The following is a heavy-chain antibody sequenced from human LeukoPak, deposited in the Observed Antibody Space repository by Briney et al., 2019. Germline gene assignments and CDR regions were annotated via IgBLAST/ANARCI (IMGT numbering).Heavy chain of an antibody. J-gene: IGHJ4*02. CDR1: GGSISSGGYS. D-gene: IGHD6-13*01. V-gene: IGHV4-30-2*01. CDR3: ARRTGYSSSYDY. CDR2: IYHSGST. Sequence: SETLSLTCAVSGGSISSGGYSWSWIRQPPGKGLEWIGYIYHSGSTYYNPSLKSRVTISVDRSKNQFSLKLSSVTAADTAVYYCARRTGYSSSYDYWGQGTLVTVSS.